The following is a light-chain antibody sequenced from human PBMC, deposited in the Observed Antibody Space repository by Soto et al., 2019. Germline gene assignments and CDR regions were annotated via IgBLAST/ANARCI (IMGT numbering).Light chain of an antibody. CDR3: CSYAGSDTYV. V-gene: IGLV2-23*02. J-gene: IGLJ1*01. Sequence: QSVLTQPASVSAAPGQTVTISCTGTSSDIGSYDLVSWYQQHPGKAPKLVISDVTKRPSGVSNRFSGSKSGNTASLTISGLQAEDEADYYCCSYAGSDTYVFGTGTKVTVL. CDR2: DVT. CDR1: SSDIGSYDL.